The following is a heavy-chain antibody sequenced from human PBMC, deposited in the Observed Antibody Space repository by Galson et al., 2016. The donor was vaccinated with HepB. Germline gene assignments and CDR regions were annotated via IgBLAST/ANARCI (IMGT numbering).Heavy chain of an antibody. CDR1: GYTFTNFH. J-gene: IGHJ4*02. D-gene: IGHD3-16*01. Sequence: SVKVSCKASGYTFTNFHINWIRQGPGQGLEWMGWVIPKSGNTAFAQRFQGRLTMTTDTPTSTAYMELSGLTSDDTAVYYCARGLRPGGAQLDYWGQGSLVTVSS. CDR3: ARGLRPGGAQLDY. V-gene: IGHV1-8*02. CDR2: VIPKSGNT.